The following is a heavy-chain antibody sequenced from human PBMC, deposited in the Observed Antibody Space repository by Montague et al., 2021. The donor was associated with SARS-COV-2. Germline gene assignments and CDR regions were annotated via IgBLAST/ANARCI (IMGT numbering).Heavy chain of an antibody. CDR1: GFSLRSDDEG. Sequence: PALVKPTQTLTLTCTFSGFSLRSDDEGVAWIRQSPGQALEWLAVIYWNGDKRYRSSLQRRLTITKDTSENQVVLTMTNMDPVDTATYYCAHRGMIRGLIFDYWGQGTLVTVSS. CDR2: IYWNGDK. D-gene: IGHD3-10*01. J-gene: IGHJ4*02. V-gene: IGHV2-5*01. CDR3: AHRGMIRGLIFDY.